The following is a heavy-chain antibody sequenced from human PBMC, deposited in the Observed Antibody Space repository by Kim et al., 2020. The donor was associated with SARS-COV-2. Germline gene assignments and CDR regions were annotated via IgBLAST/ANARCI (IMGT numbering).Heavy chain of an antibody. D-gene: IGHD3-9*01. CDR1: GFTFSSYS. J-gene: IGHJ6*02. V-gene: IGHV3-21*01. CDR2: ISSSSSYI. CDR3: ARDTSYDILTGYSGYYYYGMGV. Sequence: GGSLRLSCAASGFTFSSYSMNWVRQAPGKGLEWVSSISSSSSYIYYADSVKGRFTISRDNAKNSLYLQMNSLRAEDTAVYYCARDTSYDILTGYSGYYYYGMGVWGQGTTVTVSS.